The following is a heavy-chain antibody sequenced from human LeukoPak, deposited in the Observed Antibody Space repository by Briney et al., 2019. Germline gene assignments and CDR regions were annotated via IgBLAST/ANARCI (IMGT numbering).Heavy chain of an antibody. Sequence: GGSLRLSCAASGFTFSSYSMNWVRQAPGKGLEWVSSISTSSSYIYYADSVKGRFTISRDNATNSLYLQMNSLRGEDTAVYYCVRGVVPRSYYYYGMDVWGQGTTVTVSS. D-gene: IGHD2-8*01. CDR3: VRGVVPRSYYYYGMDV. CDR2: ISTSSSYI. J-gene: IGHJ6*02. V-gene: IGHV3-21*01. CDR1: GFTFSSYS.